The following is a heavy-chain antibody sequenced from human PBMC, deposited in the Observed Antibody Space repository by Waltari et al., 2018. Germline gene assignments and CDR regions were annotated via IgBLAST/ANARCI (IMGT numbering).Heavy chain of an antibody. Sequence: VQLQESGPGLVKPLETFRFTCSVSGRFLSTYYWSWIRQPPGKGLEWIGYVYNTGGNNYNHSLMSRLSVSIDTSKNQVSLNLNSVTAADTARYFCAISTPGIAVALDYWGQGIPVTVSS. CDR3: AISTPGIAVALDY. D-gene: IGHD6-19*01. CDR2: VYNTGGN. CDR1: GRFLSTYY. V-gene: IGHV4-59*01. J-gene: IGHJ4*02.